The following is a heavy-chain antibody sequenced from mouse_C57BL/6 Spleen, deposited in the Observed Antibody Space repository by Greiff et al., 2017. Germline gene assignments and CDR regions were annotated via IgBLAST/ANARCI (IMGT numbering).Heavy chain of an antibody. Sequence: EVKLVESGAELVKPGASVKLSCTASGFNIKDYYMHWVKQRTEQGLEWIGRIDPEDGETKYAPKFQGKATITADTSSNTAYLQLSSLTSEDTAVYYGASRDYYGSSDWYFDVWGTGTTVTVSS. D-gene: IGHD1-1*01. CDR3: ASRDYYGSSDWYFDV. J-gene: IGHJ1*03. V-gene: IGHV14-2*01. CDR1: GFNIKDYY. CDR2: IDPEDGET.